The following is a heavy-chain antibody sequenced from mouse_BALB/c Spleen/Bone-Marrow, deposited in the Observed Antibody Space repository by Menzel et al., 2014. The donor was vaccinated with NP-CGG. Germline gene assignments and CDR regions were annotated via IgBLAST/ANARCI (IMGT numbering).Heavy chain of an antibody. D-gene: IGHD1-2*01. Sequence: EVLLQQSGGGLVQPGGSLNLACVASGFDFGRYWMSWARQAPGKGLEWIGEINPGSRTINYSPFLKDKFIISRDNGKNTLYLQMSKVRSEDTALYYCARLGHSGYRDNGGQGTTLTVSS. V-gene: IGHV4-2*02. CDR1: GFDFGRYW. J-gene: IGHJ2*01. CDR3: ARLGHSGYRDN. CDR2: INPGSRTI.